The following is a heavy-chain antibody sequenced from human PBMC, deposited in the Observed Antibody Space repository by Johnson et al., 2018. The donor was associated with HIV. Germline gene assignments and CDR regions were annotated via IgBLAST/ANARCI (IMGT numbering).Heavy chain of an antibody. CDR1: GFTFSSYG. CDR3: ANSPLSPSGSYPHATDASVWDI. Sequence: QVQLVESGGGVVQPGRSLRLSCAASGFTFSSYGMHWVRQAPGKGLEWVAVIWYDGSNKYYADSVKCRFTIYRDHSKNTLYLQMNSRRAEDTAVYYCANSPLSPSGSYPHATDASVWDIWGQGTMVTVSS. CDR2: IWYDGSNK. D-gene: IGHD1-26*01. J-gene: IGHJ3*02. V-gene: IGHV3-33*06.